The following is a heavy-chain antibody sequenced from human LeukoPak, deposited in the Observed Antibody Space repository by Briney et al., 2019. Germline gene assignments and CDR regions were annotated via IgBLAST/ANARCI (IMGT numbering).Heavy chain of an antibody. CDR3: ARASGSYFQAFDY. CDR2: IGTASDT. J-gene: IGHJ4*02. CDR1: GFTFSSYD. Sequence: GGSLRLSCAACGFTFSSYDMHWVRQATGKGLEWVSAIGTASDTYYPGSVKGQFTISRENAKNSLYLQMSSLRSEDTAVYYCARASGSYFQAFDYWGQGTLVTVSS. D-gene: IGHD1-26*01. V-gene: IGHV3-13*03.